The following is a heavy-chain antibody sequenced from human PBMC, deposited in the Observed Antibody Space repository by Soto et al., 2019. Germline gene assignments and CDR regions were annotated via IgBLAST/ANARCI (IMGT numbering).Heavy chain of an antibody. D-gene: IGHD3-16*01. CDR3: TTGGGSYGGNFDK. CDR2: ITWNSGIV. J-gene: IGHJ4*02. Sequence: EVKLVESGGDFVQPGGSLRLSCKAFGSNFDSYPMNWVRQVPGKSPEWVSCITWNSGIVAYADSVKGRFTISRDNADNSLYLEMSSLRPDDTALYYCTTGGGSYGGNFDKWGQGTLVTVSS. CDR1: GSNFDSYP. V-gene: IGHV3-9*01.